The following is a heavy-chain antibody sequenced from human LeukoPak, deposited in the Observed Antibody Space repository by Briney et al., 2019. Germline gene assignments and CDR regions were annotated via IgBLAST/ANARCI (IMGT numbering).Heavy chain of an antibody. V-gene: IGHV3-23*01. Sequence: GGSLRLSCVASGFSFSTYGMGWVRRAPGMGLEWVSIISGRGVSTYYADSVKGRFTISRDSAKNTLYLQMNSLRAEDTGVYYCARDGGSGWSSAFFDPWGQGTLVTVSS. CDR1: GFSFSTYG. J-gene: IGHJ5*02. D-gene: IGHD6-19*01. CDR3: ARDGGSGWSSAFFDP. CDR2: ISGRGVST.